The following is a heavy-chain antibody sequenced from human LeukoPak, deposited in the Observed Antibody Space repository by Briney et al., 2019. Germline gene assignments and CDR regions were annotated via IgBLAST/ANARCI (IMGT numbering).Heavy chain of an antibody. CDR3: AKVRWGSDNALDS. CDR2: ISHDGSNK. Sequence: PGTSLRLSCAASGFPFSDYGMYWVRQAPGKGLEWLAVISHDGSNKYYADSVKGRITISRDNSMNTLYLQMNSLRAEDTAVYYCAKVRWGSDNALDSWGQGTQVTGSS. CDR1: GFPFSDYG. J-gene: IGHJ4*02. D-gene: IGHD3-16*01. V-gene: IGHV3-30*18.